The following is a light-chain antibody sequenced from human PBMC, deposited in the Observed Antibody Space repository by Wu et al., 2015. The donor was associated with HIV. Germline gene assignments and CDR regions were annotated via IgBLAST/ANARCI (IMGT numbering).Light chain of an antibody. CDR2: GAS. CDR3: QQRYNWPPLT. J-gene: IGKJ4*01. V-gene: IGKV3D-20*02. Sequence: EIVLTQSPGTLSLSPGERATLSCRASQSISSSYLVWYQQKPGQAPRLLIYGASSRATGIPARFSGSGSGTDFTLTITSLEPEDFAIYYCQQRYNWPPLTSVGGT. CDR1: QSISSSY.